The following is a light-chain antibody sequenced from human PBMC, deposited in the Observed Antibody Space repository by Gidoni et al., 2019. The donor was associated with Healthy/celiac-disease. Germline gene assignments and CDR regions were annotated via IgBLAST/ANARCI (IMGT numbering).Light chain of an antibody. CDR3: QQYGSLIT. Sequence: IVLTQSPATLSLSPGERATLSRRASQSVSSSYLARYQQKPGQAPRLLLYGASSRATGIPDGFSGSGSGIDFTLTISRLEHEDFAVYYCQQYGSLITFGQGTRLEIK. CDR1: QSVSSSY. J-gene: IGKJ5*01. CDR2: GAS. V-gene: IGKV3-20*01.